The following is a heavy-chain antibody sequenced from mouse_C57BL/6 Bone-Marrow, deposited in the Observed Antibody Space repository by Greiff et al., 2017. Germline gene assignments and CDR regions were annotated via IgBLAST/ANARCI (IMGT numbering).Heavy chain of an antibody. CDR1: GYSFTDYN. V-gene: IGHV1-39*01. CDR2: INPNYGTT. J-gene: IGHJ1*03. CDR3: ARSGVVATDWYFDV. D-gene: IGHD1-1*01. Sequence: EVQLQQSGPELVKPGASVKISCKASGYSFTDYNMNWVKQSNGKSLEWIGVINPNYGTTSYNQKFKGKATLTVDQASSTAYMQLNSLTSEDSAVYYCARSGVVATDWYFDVWGTGTTVTVSS.